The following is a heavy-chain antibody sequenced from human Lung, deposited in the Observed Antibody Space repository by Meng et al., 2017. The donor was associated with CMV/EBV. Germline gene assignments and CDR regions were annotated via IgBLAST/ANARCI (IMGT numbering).Heavy chain of an antibody. CDR1: GYTFTHHG. Sequence: QLQLMHSGAEVKKPGASVRVPCKASGYTFTHHGISWIRQAPGQGLEWMGWISCYNGDTNYAQKLQGRVTMTTDTSTNTAYMDLRGLRSDDTAVYYCARDPSNTSGRYAYFDYWGQGTLVTVSS. D-gene: IGHD6-19*01. CDR2: ISCYNGDT. CDR3: ARDPSNTSGRYAYFDY. V-gene: IGHV1-18*01. J-gene: IGHJ4*02.